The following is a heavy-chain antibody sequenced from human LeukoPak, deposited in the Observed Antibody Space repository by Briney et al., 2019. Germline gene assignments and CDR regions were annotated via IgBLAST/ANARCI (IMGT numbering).Heavy chain of an antibody. CDR2: VWYEGDIK. V-gene: IGHV3-33*01. Sequence: GGSLRLSCAASGFTFRNYGMHWVRQAPGKGLEWVALVWYEGDIKWYADSVKGRFTISRDNSKNTLYLLMNSLRAEDTAVYYCARERTGDDFDVWGQGTMVTVSS. J-gene: IGHJ3*01. CDR3: ARERTGDDFDV. D-gene: IGHD1-14*01. CDR1: GFTFRNYG.